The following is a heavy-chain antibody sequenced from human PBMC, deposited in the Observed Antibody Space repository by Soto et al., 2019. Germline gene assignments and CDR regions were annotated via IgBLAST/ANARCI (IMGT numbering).Heavy chain of an antibody. D-gene: IGHD3-3*01. Sequence: PRRPLIRSCAASGLTISRYWRSWISQPPGKGLEWVANIKQDGSEESYVESLRGRLTVSRDNAKNSLYLKRNSLRGEDTAVYYCVRDVIGFWSGYYTGCFDYWGQGILVTVYS. J-gene: IGHJ4*01. CDR3: VRDVIGFWSGYYTGCFDY. V-gene: IGHV3-7*01. CDR2: IKQDGSEE. CDR1: GLTISRYW.